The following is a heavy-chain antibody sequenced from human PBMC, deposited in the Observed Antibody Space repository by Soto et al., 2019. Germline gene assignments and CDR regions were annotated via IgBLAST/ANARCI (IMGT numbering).Heavy chain of an antibody. V-gene: IGHV1-18*04. CDR3: ARGEYCSSTSCYMEYYYYGMDV. CDR1: GYTFTSYG. Sequence: VASVKVSCKASGYTFTSYGISWVRQAPGQGLEWMGWISAYNGNTNYAQKLQGRVTMTTDTSTSTAYMELRSLRSDDTAVYYCARGEYCSSTSCYMEYYYYGMDVWGQGTTVTVS. D-gene: IGHD2-2*02. CDR2: ISAYNGNT. J-gene: IGHJ6*01.